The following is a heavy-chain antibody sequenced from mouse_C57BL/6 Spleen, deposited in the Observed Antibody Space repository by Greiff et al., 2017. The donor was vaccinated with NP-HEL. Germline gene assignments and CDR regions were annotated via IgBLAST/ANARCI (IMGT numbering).Heavy chain of an antibody. CDR1: GFTFSDYY. Sequence: EVKLVESGGGLVQPGGSLKLSCAASGFTFSDYYMYWVRQTPEKRLEWVAYISNGGGSTYYPDTVKGRFTISRANAKHTLYLQMSRLKSEDTAMYYCARRGSSFYYAMDYWGQGTSVTVSA. J-gene: IGHJ4*01. CDR2: ISNGGGST. CDR3: ARRGSSFYYAMDY. V-gene: IGHV5-12*01. D-gene: IGHD1-1*01.